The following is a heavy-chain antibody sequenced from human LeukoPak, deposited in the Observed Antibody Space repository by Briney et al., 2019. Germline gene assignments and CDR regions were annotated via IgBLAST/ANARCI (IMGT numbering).Heavy chain of an antibody. D-gene: IGHD3-10*01. CDR3: AKGLSGSPPPY. CDR1: EFSVGSNY. J-gene: IGHJ4*02. Sequence: GGSLRLSCAASEFSVGSNYMTWVRQAPGKGLEWVAVISYDGSNKYYVDSVKGRFTISRDNSKNTLYLQMNSLRAEDTAVYYCAKGLSGSPPPYWGQGTLVTVSS. V-gene: IGHV3-30*18. CDR2: ISYDGSNK.